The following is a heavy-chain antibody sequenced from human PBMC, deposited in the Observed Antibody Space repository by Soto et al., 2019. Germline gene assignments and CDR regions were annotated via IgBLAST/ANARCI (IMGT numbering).Heavy chain of an antibody. CDR2: MYHSGST. Sequence: QVQLQESGPGLVKPSGTLSLTCAFSGGSISSDNWWTWVRQPPGKGLEWIGEMYHSGSTNYSPALKIRVTILVDKSKNQSSLKLDAVTAAGAVLYYCARASATSMLRGVIIDWGQGTLVTVSS. D-gene: IGHD3-10*01. CDR3: ARASATSMLRGVIID. J-gene: IGHJ4*02. CDR1: GGSISSDNW. V-gene: IGHV4-4*02.